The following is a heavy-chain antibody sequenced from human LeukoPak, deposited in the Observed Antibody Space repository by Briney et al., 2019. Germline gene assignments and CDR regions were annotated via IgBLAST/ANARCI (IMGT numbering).Heavy chain of an antibody. CDR1: GGSISSGGYY. CDR2: IYHSGST. Sequence: SETLSLTCTVSGGSISSGGYYWSWIRQPPGKGLEWIGYIYHSGSTYYNPSLKSRVTISVDRSKNQFSLKLSSVTAADTAVYYCARKEYGNSKFDYWGQGTLVTVSS. D-gene: IGHD1-1*01. V-gene: IGHV4-30-2*01. CDR3: ARKEYGNSKFDY. J-gene: IGHJ4*02.